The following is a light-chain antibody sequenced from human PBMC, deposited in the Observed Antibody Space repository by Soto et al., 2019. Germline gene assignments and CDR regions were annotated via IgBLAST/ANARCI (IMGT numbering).Light chain of an antibody. CDR2: DVS. J-gene: IGLJ3*02. CDR1: SSDVGAYNY. Sequence: QSLLTQPRSVSGSPEQSVTISCAGTSSDVGAYNYVSWYQQHPGKVPKLMIYDVSRRPSGVPDRFSGSKSGNTASLTISGLQADDEADYYCCSYAGSYTLVFGGGTQLTVL. V-gene: IGLV2-11*01. CDR3: CSYAGSYTLV.